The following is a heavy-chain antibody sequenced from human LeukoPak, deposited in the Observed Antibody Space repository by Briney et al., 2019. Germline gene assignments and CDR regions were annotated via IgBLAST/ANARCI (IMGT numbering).Heavy chain of an antibody. CDR1: GFTFSSYS. J-gene: IGHJ5*02. CDR2: ISSASNTI. CDR3: ARDGWFGDYNWFDP. D-gene: IGHD3-10*01. V-gene: IGHV3-48*01. Sequence: GGSLRLSCAASGFTFSSYSMNWVRQAPGKGLEWVSCISSASNTIYYADSVKGRFTISRDNAKNSLYLQMNSLRAEDTAMYYCARDGWFGDYNWFDPWGQGTLVTVSS.